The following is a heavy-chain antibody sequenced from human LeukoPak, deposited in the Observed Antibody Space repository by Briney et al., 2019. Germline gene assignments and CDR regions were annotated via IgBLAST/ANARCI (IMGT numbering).Heavy chain of an antibody. J-gene: IGHJ3*02. CDR1: GGSISSYY. CDR3: ARGFDAFDI. V-gene: IGHV4-59*08. CDR2: IYYSGST. Sequence: SETLSLTCTVSGGSISSYYWSWIRQPPGKGLEWIGYIYYSGSTNYNPSLKSRVTISVDTSKNQFSLKLSSVTAADTAVYYCARGFDAFDIWAKGQWSPSLQ.